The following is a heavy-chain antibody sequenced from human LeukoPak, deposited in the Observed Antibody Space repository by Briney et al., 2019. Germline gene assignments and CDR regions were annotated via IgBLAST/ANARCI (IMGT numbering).Heavy chain of an antibody. CDR3: AKDRGTWIQLWFFDY. J-gene: IGHJ4*02. Sequence: GGSLRLSCAASGFTFSSYGMHWVRQAPGKGLEWVAVISYDGSNKYYADSVKGRFTISRDNSKNTLYLQMNSPRAEDTVVYYCAKDRGTWIQLWFFDYWGQGTLVTVSS. D-gene: IGHD5-18*01. V-gene: IGHV3-30*18. CDR2: ISYDGSNK. CDR1: GFTFSSYG.